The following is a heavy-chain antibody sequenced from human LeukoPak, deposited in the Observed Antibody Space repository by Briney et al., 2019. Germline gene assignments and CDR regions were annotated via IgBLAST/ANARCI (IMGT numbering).Heavy chain of an antibody. CDR3: ATDGADTYPLYPDY. D-gene: IGHD3-10*01. CDR1: GFTFSSYA. V-gene: IGHV3-23*01. J-gene: IGHJ4*02. Sequence: RGSLTLTCTASGFTFSSYAMSCVGQAPGKGLEWVSGITGSGGTTYYADSVKGRFTISRDNSKNTLYLQMNSLRADDTAVYYCATDGADTYPLYPDYWGQGTLVTVSS. CDR2: ITGSGGTT.